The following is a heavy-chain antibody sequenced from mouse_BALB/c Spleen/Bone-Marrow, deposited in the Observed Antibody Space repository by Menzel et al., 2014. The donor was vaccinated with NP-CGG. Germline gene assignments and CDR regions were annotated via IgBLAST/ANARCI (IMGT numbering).Heavy chain of an antibody. D-gene: IGHD2-1*01. V-gene: IGHV5-17*02. CDR2: ISSGSSTI. Sequence: EVQVVESGRGLVQPGGSRKLSCAASGLTFSSFGMHWVRQAPEKGLEWVAYISSGSSTIYYADTVKGRFTISRDNPKNTLFLQMTSLRSEDTAMYYCARGGNFAWFAYWGQGTLVTVSA. CDR3: ARGGNFAWFAY. CDR1: GLTFSSFG. J-gene: IGHJ3*01.